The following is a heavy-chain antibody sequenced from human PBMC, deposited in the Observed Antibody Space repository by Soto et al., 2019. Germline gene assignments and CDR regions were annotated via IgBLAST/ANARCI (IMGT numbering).Heavy chain of an antibody. CDR1: GFTFSNYA. V-gene: IGHV3-30-3*01. Sequence: GGSLRLSCAASGFTFSNYAIHWVRQAPGKGLEWVAVISYDGSDKYYVDSVKGRFTISRDNAKNSLYLQMNSLRAEDTAVYYCARDGSSSWYYYYYGMDVWGQGTTVTVSS. CDR3: ARDGSSSWYYYYYGMDV. D-gene: IGHD6-13*01. J-gene: IGHJ6*02. CDR2: ISYDGSDK.